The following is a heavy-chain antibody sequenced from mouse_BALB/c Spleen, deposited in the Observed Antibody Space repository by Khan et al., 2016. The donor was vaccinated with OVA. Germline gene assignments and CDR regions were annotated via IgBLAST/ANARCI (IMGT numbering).Heavy chain of an antibody. J-gene: IGHJ2*01. Sequence: EVQLQESGPGLVKPSQSLSLTCTVTGYSITSDYAWNWIRQFPGNKLEWMGFISYSGNTNYNPSLKSRISITRDTSKNQFFLQLNSVTTEDTATYYCARVYGGDFDYWGQGTTHTVSS. V-gene: IGHV3-2*02. D-gene: IGHD1-1*01. CDR3: ARVYGGDFDY. CDR1: GYSITSDYA. CDR2: ISYSGNT.